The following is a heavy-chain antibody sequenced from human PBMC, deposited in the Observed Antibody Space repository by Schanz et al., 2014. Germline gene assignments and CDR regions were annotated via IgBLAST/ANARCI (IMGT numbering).Heavy chain of an antibody. D-gene: IGHD2-21*01. V-gene: IGHV4-4*02. CDR3: TRSTLWSYDV. Sequence: QVQLQESGPGLVKPSGTLSLTCAVSGGSISNANWWSWVRQPPGKGLQWIGEVYHSGGTNYNPSLKSRVTISVDKSKNQFSLILSSMTAADTAVYYCTRSTLWSYDVWGRGTMVIVSS. CDR1: GGSISNANW. J-gene: IGHJ3*01. CDR2: VYHSGGT.